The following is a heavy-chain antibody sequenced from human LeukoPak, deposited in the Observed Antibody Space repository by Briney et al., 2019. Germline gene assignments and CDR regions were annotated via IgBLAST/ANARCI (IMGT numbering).Heavy chain of an antibody. D-gene: IGHD2-2*01. J-gene: IGHJ4*02. V-gene: IGHV3-23*01. CDR2: ISGSGGST. CDR3: AMSREDPVVVVPAAVDY. CDR1: GFTFSSYA. Sequence: PGGSLRLSCAASGFTFSSYAMSWVRQAPGKRLEWVSAISGSGGSTYYADSVKGRFTISRDNSKNTLYLQMNSLRAEDTAVYYCAMSREDPVVVVPAAVDYWGQGTLVTVSS.